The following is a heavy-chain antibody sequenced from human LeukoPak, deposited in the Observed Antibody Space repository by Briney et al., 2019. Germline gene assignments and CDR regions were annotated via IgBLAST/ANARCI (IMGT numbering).Heavy chain of an antibody. Sequence: APVKPSCKASGYTFTAYYMHWVRQAPGQGLEWLGWINPNSSGKNYAQKVQGRVTMTRDTSITTAYMELSRLSSDDTAVYYCASSVSSRWAIIDYWGQGTLVTSSS. CDR3: ASSVSSRWAIIDY. CDR2: INPNSSGK. CDR1: GYTFTAYY. D-gene: IGHD6-13*01. J-gene: IGHJ4*02. V-gene: IGHV1-2*02.